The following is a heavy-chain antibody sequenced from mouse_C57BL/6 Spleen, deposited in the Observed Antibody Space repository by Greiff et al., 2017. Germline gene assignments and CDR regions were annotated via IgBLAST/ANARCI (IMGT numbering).Heavy chain of an antibody. Sequence: QVQLRQSGAELARPGASVKLSCKASGYTFTSYGISWVKQRTGQGLEWIGEIYPRSGNTYYNEKFKGKATLTADKSSSTAYMELRSLTSEDSAVYFCARSITTVVADYWGQGTTRTVSS. CDR2: IYPRSGNT. CDR1: GYTFTSYG. CDR3: ARSITTVVADY. J-gene: IGHJ2*01. V-gene: IGHV1-81*01. D-gene: IGHD1-1*01.